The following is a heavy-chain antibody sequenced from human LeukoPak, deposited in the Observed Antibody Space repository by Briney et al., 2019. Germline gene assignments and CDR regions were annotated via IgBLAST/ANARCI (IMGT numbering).Heavy chain of an antibody. CDR3: AKGLGATDWYFDL. Sequence: GGSLRLSCVASGFTFTNNWMTWVRQAPGKGLEWVANIKPDDTEKYYVDPVKGRFTISRDNAKNSLYLQMNSLRAEDMALYYCAKGLGATDWYFDLWGRGTLVTVSS. CDR2: IKPDDTEK. D-gene: IGHD1-26*01. CDR1: GFTFTNNW. V-gene: IGHV3-7*03. J-gene: IGHJ2*01.